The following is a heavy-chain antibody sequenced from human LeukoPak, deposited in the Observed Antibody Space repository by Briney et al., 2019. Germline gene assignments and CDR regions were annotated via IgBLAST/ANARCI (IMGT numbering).Heavy chain of an antibody. V-gene: IGHV3-66*01. CDR2: IYSGGST. Sequence: GGSLRLSCAASGFTFSSFAMSWVRQAPGKGLEWVSVIYSGGSTYYADSVKGRFTISRDNSKNTLYLQMNSLRAEDTAVYYCARVSSSGWYIYFDYWGQGTLVTVSS. D-gene: IGHD6-19*01. CDR1: GFTFSSFA. J-gene: IGHJ4*02. CDR3: ARVSSSGWYIYFDY.